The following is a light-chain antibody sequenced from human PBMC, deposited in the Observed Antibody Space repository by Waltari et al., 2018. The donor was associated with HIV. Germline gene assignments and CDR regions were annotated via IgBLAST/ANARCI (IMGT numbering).Light chain of an antibody. CDR1: NIGSKS. J-gene: IGLJ1*01. CDR2: DDG. Sequence: SFVLTQPPAVSAAPGQTAAVSCGGNNIGSKSVHWYQQKPGQAPVLVVHDDGDQTEGMPNRFFGTNSWKTATLTIRGVGVEDEADYCCQVWDGLIHPGFGSGTTVTVL. V-gene: IGLV3-21*02. CDR3: QVWDGLIHPG.